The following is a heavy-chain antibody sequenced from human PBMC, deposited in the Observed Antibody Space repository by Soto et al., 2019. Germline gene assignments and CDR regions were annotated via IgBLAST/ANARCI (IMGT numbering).Heavy chain of an antibody. CDR1: GGYGSSSY. D-gene: IGHD3-16*02. CDR3: ARTRLGDSSLDFGY. V-gene: IGHV4-59*02. Sequence: PSETLSLPCTVSGGYGSSSYWSWIRQPPGKGLEWIGYIYNSGSTNYNPSLKSRVTISVDTSKNQFSLKLYSVTTADTAVYYCARTRLGDSSLDFGYWGQGTLVTVAS. J-gene: IGHJ4*02. CDR2: IYNSGST.